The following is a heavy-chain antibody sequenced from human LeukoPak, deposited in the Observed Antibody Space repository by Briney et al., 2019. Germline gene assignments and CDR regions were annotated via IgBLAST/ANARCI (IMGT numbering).Heavy chain of an antibody. V-gene: IGHV3-23*01. CDR3: AKGRGSSWNYYYYMDV. J-gene: IGHJ6*03. Sequence: GGSLRLSCAASGCTFSSYAMSWVRQAPGKGLEWVSAISGSGGSTYYVDSVKGRFTISRDNSKNTLYLQMNSLRAEDTAVYYFAKGRGSSWNYYYYMDVWGKGTTVTVSS. CDR2: ISGSGGST. D-gene: IGHD6-13*01. CDR1: GCTFSSYA.